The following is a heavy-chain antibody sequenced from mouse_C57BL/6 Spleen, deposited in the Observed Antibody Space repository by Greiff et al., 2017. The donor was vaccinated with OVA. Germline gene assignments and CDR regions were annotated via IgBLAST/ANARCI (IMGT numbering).Heavy chain of an antibody. Sequence: QVQLQQSGPELVKPGASVKISCKASGYAFSSSWMNWVKQRPGKGLEWIGRIYPGDGDTNYNGKFKGKATLTADKSSSTAYMQLSSLTSEDSAVYYCARWELFKDYWGQGTSVTVSS. J-gene: IGHJ4*01. CDR2: IYPGDGDT. CDR1: GYAFSSSW. D-gene: IGHD4-1*01. CDR3: ARWELFKDY. V-gene: IGHV1-82*01.